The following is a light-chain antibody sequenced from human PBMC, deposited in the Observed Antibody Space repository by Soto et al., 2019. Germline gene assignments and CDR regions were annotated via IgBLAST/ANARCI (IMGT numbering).Light chain of an antibody. V-gene: IGKV1-39*01. CDR2: AAS. CDR1: QSIGTY. J-gene: IGKJ2*01. Sequence: DAQMTQSPSSLSASVGDSVTITCRASQSIGTYLDWYQHKPGKAPKLLIYAASSLQSGVPSRFIRKRACTNFTLAISSMQPEDFSTYYCQESHSTFGQGTKLEIK. CDR3: QESHST.